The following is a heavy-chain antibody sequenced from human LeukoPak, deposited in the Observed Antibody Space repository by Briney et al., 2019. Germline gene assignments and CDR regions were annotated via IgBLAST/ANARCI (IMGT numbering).Heavy chain of an antibody. J-gene: IGHJ4*02. D-gene: IGHD6-19*01. CDR1: GYSFTSYW. Sequence: GESLKISCKGSGYSFTSYWIGWVRQMPGKGLEWMGIIYPGDSDTRYSPSFQGQVTISADKSISTAYLQWSSLQASVTAMYYCATAVAGRWGAVDYWGQGTLVTVSS. V-gene: IGHV5-51*01. CDR3: ATAVAGRWGAVDY. CDR2: IYPGDSDT.